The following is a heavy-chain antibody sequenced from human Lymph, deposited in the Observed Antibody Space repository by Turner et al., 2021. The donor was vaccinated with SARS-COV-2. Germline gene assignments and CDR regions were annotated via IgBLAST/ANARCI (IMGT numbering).Heavy chain of an antibody. CDR2: IYHSGNT. J-gene: IGHJ4*02. V-gene: IGHV4-4*02. CDR1: GGSISSSNW. Sequence: QVQLQESGPGLVNPSGTLSLTCAVSGGSISSSNWWSWVRQPPGKGLEWIGEIYHSGNTNYNPSLKSRVTISVDKSKNQFSLKLSSVTAADTAVYYCATKYCSGGSCSYYDYWGQGTLVTVSS. CDR3: ATKYCSGGSCSYYDY. D-gene: IGHD2-15*01.